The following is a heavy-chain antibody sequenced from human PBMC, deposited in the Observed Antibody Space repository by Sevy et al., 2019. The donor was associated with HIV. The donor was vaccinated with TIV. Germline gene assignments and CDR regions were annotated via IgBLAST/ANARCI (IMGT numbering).Heavy chain of an antibody. CDR1: DVSISSGTNY. CDR3: ARQRGGWYEYDASDV. V-gene: IGHV4-39*01. D-gene: IGHD6-19*01. Sequence: SETLSLTCTVSDVSISSGTNYWGWIRQPPGKGLEWIGSIYYSGTTYYNPSLKSRVTMSADTSMNQFSLKLSSVIVADTAVYYCARQRGGWYEYDASDVWGQGTMVTVSS. J-gene: IGHJ3*01. CDR2: IYYSGTT.